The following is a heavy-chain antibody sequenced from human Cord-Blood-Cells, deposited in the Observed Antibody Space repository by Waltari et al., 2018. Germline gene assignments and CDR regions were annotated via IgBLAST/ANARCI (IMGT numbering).Heavy chain of an antibody. CDR1: CGSFSGSY. D-gene: IGHD1-26*01. CDR3: ARVYSGSFLFDY. Sequence: QVQLQQWGAGRLKPSETLSLTFAVYCGSFSGSYWSWIRHPPGKGLEWIGEINHSGSTNYNPSLKSRVTISVDTSKNQFSLKLSSVTAADTAVYYCARVYSGSFLFDYWGQGTLVTVSS. V-gene: IGHV4-34*01. CDR2: INHSGST. J-gene: IGHJ4*02.